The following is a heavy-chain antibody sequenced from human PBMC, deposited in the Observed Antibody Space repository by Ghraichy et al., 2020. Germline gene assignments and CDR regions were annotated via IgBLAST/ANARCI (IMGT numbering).Heavy chain of an antibody. CDR3: ARGGKSITFVGVGFIPFDY. CDR2: IYSNGST. D-gene: IGHD3-3*01. CDR1: GGFMSICPYY. Sequence: SETLSLTCSVSGGFMSICPYYWGWIRQPPGKGLEWVGGIYSNGSTYYNPSLESRVSFSVDTSKNQFYLKMNSVTATDTAVYYCARGGKSITFVGVGFIPFDYWRQGMLVTVSS. V-gene: IGHV4-39*01. J-gene: IGHJ4*02.